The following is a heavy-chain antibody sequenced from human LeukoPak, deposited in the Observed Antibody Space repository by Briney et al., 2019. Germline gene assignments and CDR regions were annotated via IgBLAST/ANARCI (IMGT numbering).Heavy chain of an antibody. CDR3: AKCMSGTGVCLNFDS. CDR1: GFTFSTYA. J-gene: IGHJ4*02. CDR2: ISGSDSGT. Sequence: GGSLRLSCEASGFTFSTYAMSWVRQPPGKGLQWVSGISGSDSGTYYTDSVKGRFTISRDNSKNTVYLEIDNLRAEDTAVYYCAKCMSGTGVCLNFDSRGQGILVTVSS. D-gene: IGHD2-8*02. V-gene: IGHV3-23*01.